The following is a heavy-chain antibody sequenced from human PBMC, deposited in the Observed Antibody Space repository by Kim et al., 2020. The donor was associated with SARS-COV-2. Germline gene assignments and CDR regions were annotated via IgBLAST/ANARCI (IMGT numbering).Heavy chain of an antibody. Sequence: SETLSLTCTVSGGSISSSSYYWGWIRQPPGKGLEWIGSIYYSGSTYYNPSLKSRVTISVDTSKNQFSLKLSSVTAADTAVYYCARPTEFKGMDVWGQGTTVTVSS. CDR1: GGSISSSSYY. V-gene: IGHV4-39*01. J-gene: IGHJ6*02. CDR3: ARPTEFKGMDV. CDR2: IYYSGST. D-gene: IGHD4-4*01.